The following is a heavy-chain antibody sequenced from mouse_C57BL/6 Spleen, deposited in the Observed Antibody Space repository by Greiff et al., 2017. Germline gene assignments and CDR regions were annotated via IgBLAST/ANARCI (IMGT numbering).Heavy chain of an antibody. CDR1: GYTFTSYW. CDR2: IYPGSGST. CDR3: ARWGDYDDYAMDY. Sequence: VQLQQSGAELVKPGASVKMSCKASGYTFTSYWITWVKQRPGQGLEWIGDIYPGSGSTNYNEKFKSKATLTVDTSSSTAYMQLSSLTSEDSAVDYCARWGDYDDYAMDYWGQGTSVTVSS. D-gene: IGHD2-4*01. V-gene: IGHV1-55*01. J-gene: IGHJ4*01.